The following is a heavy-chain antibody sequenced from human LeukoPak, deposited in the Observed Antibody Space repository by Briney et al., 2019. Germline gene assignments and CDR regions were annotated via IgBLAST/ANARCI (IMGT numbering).Heavy chain of an antibody. CDR1: GFTFSSYG. V-gene: IGHV3-30*18. Sequence: PGGSLRLSCAASGFTFSSYGMHWVRQAPGKGLEWVAVISYDGSNIYYADSVKGRFTISRDNSKNTLYLQMNSLRAEDTAVYYCAKEGHGADIVVVPAAPDYWGQGTLVTVSS. CDR3: AKEGHGADIVVVPAAPDY. J-gene: IGHJ4*02. D-gene: IGHD2-2*01. CDR2: ISYDGSNI.